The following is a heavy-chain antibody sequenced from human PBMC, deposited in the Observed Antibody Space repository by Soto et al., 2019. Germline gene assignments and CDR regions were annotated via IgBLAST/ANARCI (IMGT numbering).Heavy chain of an antibody. V-gene: IGHV4-30-2*01. CDR3: ARRTVHYYDSSGYTNWFDP. J-gene: IGHJ5*02. Sequence: LSLTCAVSGGSISSGGYSWSWLRQPPGKGLEWIGYIYHSGSTYYNPSLKSRVTISVDRSKNQFSLKLSSVTAADTAVYYCARRTVHYYDSSGYTNWFDPWGQGTLGTVSS. CDR2: IYHSGST. D-gene: IGHD3-22*01. CDR1: GGSISSGGYS.